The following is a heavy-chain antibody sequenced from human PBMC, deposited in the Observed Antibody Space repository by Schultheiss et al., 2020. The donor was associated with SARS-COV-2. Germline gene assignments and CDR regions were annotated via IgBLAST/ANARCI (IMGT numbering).Heavy chain of an antibody. J-gene: IGHJ4*02. V-gene: IGHV3-7*03. D-gene: IGHD3/OR15-3a*01. Sequence: GGSLRLSCAASGFTFSSYWMTWVRQPPGKGLEWVGNIKPDGSEKYYVDSVKGRFTISRDNAKNSLFLQMNSLRTEDTAIYYCARDGDWDYDYWGQGTLVTVSS. CDR2: IKPDGSEK. CDR3: ARDGDWDYDY. CDR1: GFTFSSYW.